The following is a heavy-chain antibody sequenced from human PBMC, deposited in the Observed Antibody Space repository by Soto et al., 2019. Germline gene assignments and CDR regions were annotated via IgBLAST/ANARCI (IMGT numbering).Heavy chain of an antibody. D-gene: IGHD2-2*01. Sequence: GGSLRLSCAASGFTFSSYGMHWVRQAPGKGLEWVAVISYDGSNKYYADSVKGRFTISRDNSKNTLYLQMNSLRAEDTAVYYCAKDRYCSATSCQDFGSWGQGTLVTVSS. CDR2: ISYDGSNK. CDR3: AKDRYCSATSCQDFGS. J-gene: IGHJ4*02. CDR1: GFTFSSYG. V-gene: IGHV3-30*18.